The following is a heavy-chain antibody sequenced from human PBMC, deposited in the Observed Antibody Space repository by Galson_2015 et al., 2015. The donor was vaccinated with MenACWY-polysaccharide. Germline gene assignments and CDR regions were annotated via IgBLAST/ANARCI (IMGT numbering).Heavy chain of an antibody. J-gene: IGHJ6*02. CDR2: IHSDGSSA. CDR1: GFTVGSYW. V-gene: IGHV3-74*01. CDR3: ARERTSITSAGMDV. D-gene: IGHD1-20*01. Sequence: SLRLSCEASGFTVGSYWMYWVRQDPGKGLVWVSRIHSDGSSASYAVSVKGRFAISRDIAKNTLYLQMNSLRAEDTAVYYCARERTSITSAGMDVWGQGTTVTVSS.